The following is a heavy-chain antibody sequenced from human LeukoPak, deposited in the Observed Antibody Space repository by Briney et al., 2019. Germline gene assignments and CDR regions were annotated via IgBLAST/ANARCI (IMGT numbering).Heavy chain of an antibody. CDR3: VSFYETY. CDR2: INSDGSWT. CDR1: SNYW. V-gene: IGHV3-74*01. Sequence: GGSLRLSCAASSNYWMHWVRQAPGKGLVWVSHINSDGSWTSYADSVKGRFTISKDKAKNTVYLQMNSLRAEDTAVYYCVSFYETYWGRGTLVTVSS. J-gene: IGHJ4*02. D-gene: IGHD2/OR15-2a*01.